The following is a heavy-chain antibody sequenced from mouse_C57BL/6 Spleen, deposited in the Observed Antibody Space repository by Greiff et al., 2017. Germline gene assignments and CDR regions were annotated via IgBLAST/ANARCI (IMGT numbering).Heavy chain of an antibody. Sequence: EVMLVESEGGLVQPGSSMKLSCTASGFTFSDYYMAWVRQVPEKGLEWVANINYDGSSTYYLDSLKSRFIISRDNAKNILYLQMSSLKSEDTATXYCARERTEDYFDYWGQGTTLTVSS. CDR1: GFTFSDYY. D-gene: IGHD4-1*01. V-gene: IGHV5-16*01. J-gene: IGHJ2*01. CDR2: INYDGSST. CDR3: ARERTEDYFDY.